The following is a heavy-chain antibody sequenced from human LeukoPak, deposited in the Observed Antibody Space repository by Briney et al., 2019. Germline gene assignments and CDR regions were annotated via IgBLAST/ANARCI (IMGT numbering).Heavy chain of an antibody. Sequence: SETLSLTCTVSGGSISSGDYYWSWIRQPPGKDLEWIGYIYYSGSTYYNPSLKSRVTISVDTSKNQFSLKLSSVTAADTAVYYCARDSPDYGDPRPIDYWGQGTLVTVSS. CDR1: GGSISSGDYY. V-gene: IGHV4-30-4*01. D-gene: IGHD4-17*01. CDR2: IYYSGST. J-gene: IGHJ4*02. CDR3: ARDSPDYGDPRPIDY.